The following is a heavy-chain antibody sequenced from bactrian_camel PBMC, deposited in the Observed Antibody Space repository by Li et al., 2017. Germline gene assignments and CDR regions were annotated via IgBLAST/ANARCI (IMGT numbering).Heavy chain of an antibody. D-gene: IGHD6*01. Sequence: HVQLVESGGGSVQIGGSLTLACAASGLTFSSYPMSWVRQVPGKGLEWVSRIYNDGTRTFYADSVKGRFTISRDNAKNTLYLQLNSLKTEDTAMYYCTKDRGRAVPAGSFDYWAQGTQVTVS. J-gene: IGHJ6*01. CDR3: TKDRGRAVPAGSFDY. CDR1: GLTFSSYP. CDR2: IYNDGTRT. V-gene: IGHV3-2*01.